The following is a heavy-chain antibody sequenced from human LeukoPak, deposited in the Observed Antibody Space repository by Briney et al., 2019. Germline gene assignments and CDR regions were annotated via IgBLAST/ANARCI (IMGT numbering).Heavy chain of an antibody. J-gene: IGHJ6*02. CDR3: ARGGHREYYYYGMDV. CDR2: IWYDGSNK. CDR1: GFTFSSYG. V-gene: IGHV3-33*01. Sequence: PGGSLRLSCAASGFTFSSYGMHWVRQAPGKGLEWVAVIWYDGSNKYYADPVKGRFTISRDNSKNTLYLQMNSLRAEDTAVYYCARGGHREYYYYGMDVWGQGTTVTVSS.